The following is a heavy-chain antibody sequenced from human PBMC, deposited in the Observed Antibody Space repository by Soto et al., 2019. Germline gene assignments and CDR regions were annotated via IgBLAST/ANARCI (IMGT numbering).Heavy chain of an antibody. CDR2: IYPGDSDT. CDR1: GYKFTSYW. Sequence: PGESLKISCKGSGYKFTSYWIGWVRQMPGKGLEWMGIIYPGDSDTRYSPSFQGQVTISADKSISTAYLQWSSLKASDTAMYYCARRRYSGSYFPDAFDIWGQGTMVTVSS. CDR3: ARRRYSGSYFPDAFDI. J-gene: IGHJ3*02. V-gene: IGHV5-51*01. D-gene: IGHD1-26*01.